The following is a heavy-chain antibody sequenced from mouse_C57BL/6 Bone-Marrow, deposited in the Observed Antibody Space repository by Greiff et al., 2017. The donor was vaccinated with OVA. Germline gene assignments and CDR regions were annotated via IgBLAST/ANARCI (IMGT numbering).Heavy chain of an antibody. D-gene: IGHD2-4*01. V-gene: IGHV1-76*01. CDR1: GYTFTDYY. Sequence: GQLQQSGAELVRPGASVKLSCKASGYTFTDYYINWVKQRPGQGLEWIARIYPGSGNTYYNEKFKGKATLTAEKSSSTAYMQLSSLTSEDSAVYFCAREGRYDYDDRPWGQGTTLTVSS. CDR2: IYPGSGNT. J-gene: IGHJ2*01. CDR3: AREGRYDYDDRP.